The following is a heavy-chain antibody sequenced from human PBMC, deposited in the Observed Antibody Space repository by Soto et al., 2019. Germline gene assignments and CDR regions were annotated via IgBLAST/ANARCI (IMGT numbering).Heavy chain of an antibody. J-gene: IGHJ6*02. CDR1: GFTFSSYG. V-gene: IGHV3-30*18. D-gene: IGHD1-7*01. CDR2: ISYDGSNK. CDR3: VKSLDLTPHYGMDV. Sequence: GGSLRLSCAASGFTFSSYGMHWVRQAPGKGLEWVAVISYDGSNKYYADSVKGRFTISRDNSKNTLYLQMNSLRAEDTAVYYCVKSLDLTPHYGMDVWGQGTTVTVSS.